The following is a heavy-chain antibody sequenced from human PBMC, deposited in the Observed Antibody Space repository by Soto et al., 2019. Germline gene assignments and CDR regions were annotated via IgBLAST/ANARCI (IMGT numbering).Heavy chain of an antibody. CDR2: IDPSNSYI. CDR3: ARRLSGPKEEYNAYYFYGFDV. V-gene: IGHV5-10-1*01. J-gene: IGHJ6*02. D-gene: IGHD1-1*01. Sequence: GESLKISCQGSGYSFTTHWITWVRQTPGKGLEWMGRIDPSNSYINYSTSFQGHVTISVERYISTAYLQWSRLKASDNAIYYCARRLSGPKEEYNAYYFYGFDVWGQGTKVTVSS. CDR1: GYSFTTHW.